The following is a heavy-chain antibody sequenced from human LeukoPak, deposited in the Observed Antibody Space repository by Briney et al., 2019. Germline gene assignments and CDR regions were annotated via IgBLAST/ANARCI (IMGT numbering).Heavy chain of an antibody. J-gene: IGHJ4*02. CDR3: ARVYCSGGSCYGNLDH. CDR2: ISSAGGVI. V-gene: IGHV3-48*01. Sequence: GGSLRLSCAASGFTFRSYSINWVRQAPGKGLEWVSFISSAGGVIYYADSVKGRFTISRDNAKNSLYLQMNSLRVEDTAVYYCARVYCSGGSCYGNLDHWGQGTPVTVSS. D-gene: IGHD2-15*01. CDR1: GFTFRSYS.